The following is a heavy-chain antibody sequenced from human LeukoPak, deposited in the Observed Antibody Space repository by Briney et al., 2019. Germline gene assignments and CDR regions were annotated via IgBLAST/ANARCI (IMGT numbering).Heavy chain of an antibody. CDR2: MNPNSGNT. CDR1: GYTFTSYD. Sequence: GASVKVSCKASGYTFTSYDINWVRQATGQGLEWMGWMNPNSGNTGYAPKFQGRVTMTRNTSISTAYMELSSLRSEDTAVYYCARGLARTSMVTRGGVRFDYWGQGTLVTVSS. J-gene: IGHJ4*02. CDR3: ARGLARTSMVTRGGVRFDY. D-gene: IGHD5-18*01. V-gene: IGHV1-8*01.